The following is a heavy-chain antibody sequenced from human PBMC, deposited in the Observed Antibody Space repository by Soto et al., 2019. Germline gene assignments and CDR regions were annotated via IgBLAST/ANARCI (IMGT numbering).Heavy chain of an antibody. V-gene: IGHV3-48*01. CDR2: ISSSRRTI. CDR1: GFTFSSYS. CDR3: AREDITRGGWFDP. Sequence: EVQLVESGGGLVQPGGSRRLSCAASGFTFSSYSMNWVRQAPGKGLEWVSQISSSRRTIYYADSVKGRFTISRDNAKNSLYLQMNSLRAEDTAVYYCAREDITRGGWFDPWGQGTRVTVSS. J-gene: IGHJ5*02. D-gene: IGHD3-10*01.